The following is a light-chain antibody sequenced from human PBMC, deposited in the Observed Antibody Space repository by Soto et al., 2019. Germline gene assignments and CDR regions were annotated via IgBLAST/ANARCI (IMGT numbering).Light chain of an antibody. CDR3: QQSYSMPYT. V-gene: IGKV1-39*01. J-gene: IGKJ2*01. CDR1: QSIANY. CDR2: GAS. Sequence: DIQMTQSPSSLSASVGDRVAITCRTSQSIANYLNWYQQKPGKAPNLLLYGASSLQSGVPSRFSGSGSGTDFTLTISSLQPEDFATYYCQQSYSMPYTFGQGTKLEIK.